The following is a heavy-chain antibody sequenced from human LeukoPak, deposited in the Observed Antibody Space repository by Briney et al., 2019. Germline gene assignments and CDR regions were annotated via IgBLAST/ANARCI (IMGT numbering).Heavy chain of an antibody. CDR1: GFTFTNVW. CDR2: IKSKGDGETT. CDR3: TTDRGSV. J-gene: IGHJ4*02. Sequence: GGSLRLSCAASGFTFTNVWVSWVRQTAWKGLEWVGRIKSKGDGETTDYAAPVKGRFTISRDDAKTMVYLQMNSLKSEDTAVYYCTTDRGSVWGQGTLVTVSS. V-gene: IGHV3-15*01.